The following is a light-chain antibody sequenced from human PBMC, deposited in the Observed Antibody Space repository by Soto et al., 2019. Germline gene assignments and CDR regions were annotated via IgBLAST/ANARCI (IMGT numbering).Light chain of an antibody. CDR2: DAS. J-gene: IGKJ1*01. Sequence: GDRVTITCRASQSISRWLAWYQQKPGRAPKLLIYDASTLESWVPSRFSGSGSGTEFTLTISSLQPDDFATYYCQQYSAKWAFGQGTKVDIK. CDR1: QSISRW. V-gene: IGKV1-5*01. CDR3: QQYSAKWA.